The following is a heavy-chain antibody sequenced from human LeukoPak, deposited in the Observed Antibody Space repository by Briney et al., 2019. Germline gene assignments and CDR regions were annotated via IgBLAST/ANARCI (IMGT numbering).Heavy chain of an antibody. J-gene: IGHJ4*02. CDR2: NSAHNGNA. CDR3: ARDLERYYYLAGRSGY. V-gene: IGHV1-18*01. Sequence: ASVKVSCKTSGYTFTSYGISWVRQAPGQGLEWMGRNSAHNGNANYAQKFQGRVTMTTDTLATTAYMELRSLRSDDTAVYYCARDLERYYYLAGRSGYWGQGTLVTVSS. D-gene: IGHD3-10*01. CDR1: GYTFTSYG.